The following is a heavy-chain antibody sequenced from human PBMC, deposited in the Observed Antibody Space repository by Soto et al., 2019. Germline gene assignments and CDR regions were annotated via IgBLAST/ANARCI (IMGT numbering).Heavy chain of an antibody. CDR2: ISGRGDVT. Sequence: EVQMLESGGVLVQPGGSLRLSCAASEFTFSSYSMSWVRHDPGKGPEWVSSISGRGDVTHYADSVKGRFTISRDNYKNTLYLQMNSLRAEATAVYYCASGPSSTSCYRCGLDVRGRGTTVSVSS. CDR1: EFTFSSYS. CDR3: ASGPSSTSCYRCGLDV. D-gene: IGHD2-2*01. V-gene: IGHV3-23*01. J-gene: IGHJ6*04.